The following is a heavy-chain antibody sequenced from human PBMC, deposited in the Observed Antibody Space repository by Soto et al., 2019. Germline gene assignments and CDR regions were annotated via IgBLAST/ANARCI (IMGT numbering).Heavy chain of an antibody. CDR1: GGSISTSSYY. J-gene: IGHJ5*02. CDR3: ARRLVATVATSENNWLHP. V-gene: IGHV4-39*07. CDR2: IYYSGST. D-gene: IGHD4-17*01. Sequence: SETRPLTCTVSGGSISTSSYYCGWIRQPPGKGLEWIGSIYYSGSTYYNPSLKSRVTISVDTSKNQFSLKLSSETAADTAVYFCARRLVATVATSENNWLHPWGQGVLATVS.